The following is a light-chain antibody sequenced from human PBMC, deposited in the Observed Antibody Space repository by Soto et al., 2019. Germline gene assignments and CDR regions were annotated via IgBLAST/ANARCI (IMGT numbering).Light chain of an antibody. CDR3: RQVDSKSST. CDR1: QGIGTY. Sequence: IQLTPSPSSLSASVGDRVTVTCRASQGIGTYLLFYHQKRGKAPTVLIYASSTLQTGLPSRCRDKGSGTDFYVSFGGLETEDDETDKRRQVDSKSSTVAQGTKVDIK. V-gene: IGKV1-9*01. J-gene: IGKJ1*01. CDR2: ASS.